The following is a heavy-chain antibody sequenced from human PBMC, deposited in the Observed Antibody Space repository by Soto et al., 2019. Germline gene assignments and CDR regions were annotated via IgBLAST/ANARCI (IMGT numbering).Heavy chain of an antibody. J-gene: IGHJ5*02. D-gene: IGHD6-13*01. CDR1: GGSFSGYY. Sequence: PSETLSLTCAVYGGSFSGYYWRWIRQPPGKGLEWIGEINHSGSTNYNPSLKSRVTISVATSKNQFSLKLSSVTAAYTAVYYCARGDHQLGRAFSRGRRLDWVHPWGQGTLVT. CDR2: INHSGST. V-gene: IGHV4-34*01. CDR3: ARGDHQLGRAFSRGRRLDWVHP.